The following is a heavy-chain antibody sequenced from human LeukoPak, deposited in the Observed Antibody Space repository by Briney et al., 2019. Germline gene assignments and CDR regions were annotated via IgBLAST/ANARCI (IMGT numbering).Heavy chain of an antibody. CDR2: ISTYNANT. CDR1: GYIFTDNG. Sequence: ASVKVSCKTSGYIFTDNGISWVRLAPGQGLEWMGWISTYNANTNYAQNLRGRVTVTRDTSTRTAYMELRSLRSDDTAVYYCARDVVAYGSGTYNYFDYWGQGTLVTVSS. J-gene: IGHJ4*02. V-gene: IGHV1-18*01. CDR3: ARDVVAYGSGTYNYFDY. D-gene: IGHD3-10*01.